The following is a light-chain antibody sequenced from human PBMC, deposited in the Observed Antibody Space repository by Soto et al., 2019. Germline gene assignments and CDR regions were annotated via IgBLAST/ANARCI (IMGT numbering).Light chain of an antibody. CDR2: EVS. CDR3: NSYTGSSTYV. CDR1: SSDVGSYNR. J-gene: IGLJ1*01. V-gene: IGLV2-18*02. Sequence: QSVLTQPPSVSWSPGQSVAISCTGTSSDVGSYNRVSWYQQPPGAAPKLMIYEVSNRPSGVPDRFSGSKSGNTASLTISRLQAEDEADYYCNSYTGSSTYVFGTGTKVTVL.